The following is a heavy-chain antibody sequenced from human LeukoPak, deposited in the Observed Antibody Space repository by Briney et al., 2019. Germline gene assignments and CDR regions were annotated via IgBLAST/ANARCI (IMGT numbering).Heavy chain of an antibody. V-gene: IGHV3-30*18. Sequence: GGSLRLSCAASGFTFSSYGMHWVRQAPGKGLEWVAVISYDGSNKYYADSVKGRFTISRDNSKNTLYLQMNSLRAEDTAVYYCAKGYYGDYHAFDYWGQGTLVTVSS. CDR2: ISYDGSNK. J-gene: IGHJ4*02. CDR3: AKGYYGDYHAFDY. D-gene: IGHD4-17*01. CDR1: GFTFSSYG.